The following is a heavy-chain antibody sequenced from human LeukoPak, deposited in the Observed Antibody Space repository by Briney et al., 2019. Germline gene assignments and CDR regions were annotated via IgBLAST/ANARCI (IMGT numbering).Heavy chain of an antibody. Sequence: ASVKVSCKASGYTFTDYYMHWLRQAPGQGLERMGWINPNSGGTDAAQKFQGRVTMTRDTSTSTDYMELSSLRSEDTAVYYCARDKPGSSPLDYWGQGTLVTVSS. J-gene: IGHJ4*02. CDR3: ARDKPGSSPLDY. D-gene: IGHD6-6*01. CDR2: INPNSGGT. V-gene: IGHV1-2*02. CDR1: GYTFTDYY.